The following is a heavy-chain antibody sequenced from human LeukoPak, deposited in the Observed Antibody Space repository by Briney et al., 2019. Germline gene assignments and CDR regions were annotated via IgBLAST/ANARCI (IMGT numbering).Heavy chain of an antibody. CDR1: GGSISSSSYY. CDR3: ARDDGDVDAFDI. D-gene: IGHD4-17*01. V-gene: IGHV4-39*07. J-gene: IGHJ3*02. CDR2: IYYSGST. Sequence: SETLSLTCTVSGGSISSSSYYWGWIRQPPGKGLEWIGSIYYSGSTYYNPSLKSRVTISVDTSKNQFSLKLSSVTAADTAVYYCARDDGDVDAFDIWGQGTMVTVSS.